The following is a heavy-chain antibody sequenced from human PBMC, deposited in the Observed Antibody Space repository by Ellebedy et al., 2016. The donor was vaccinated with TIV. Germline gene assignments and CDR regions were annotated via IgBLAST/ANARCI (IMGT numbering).Heavy chain of an antibody. CDR2: IWSDGSLE. Sequence: PGGSLRLSCAASGFTFTNYHMHRVRQAPGKGLEWVALIWSDGSLEYYADSVKGRFTLSRDSSENTVYLHMNSLRAEDTAVYYCAREVGGGQGDMDVWGQGTTVTVSS. CDR1: GFTFTNYH. CDR3: AREVGGGQGDMDV. J-gene: IGHJ6*02. V-gene: IGHV3-30*02. D-gene: IGHD1-26*01.